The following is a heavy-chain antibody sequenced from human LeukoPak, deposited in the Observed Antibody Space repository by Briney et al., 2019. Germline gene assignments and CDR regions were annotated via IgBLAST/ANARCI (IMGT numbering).Heavy chain of an antibody. V-gene: IGHV4-34*01. CDR3: ARVNAAAGHPIYYYYGMDV. J-gene: IGHJ6*02. Sequence: PSETLSLTCAVYGGSFSGYYWSWIRQPPGKGLEWIGEINHSGSTNYNPSLKSRVTISVDTSKNQFSLKLSSVTAADTAVYYCARVNAAAGHPIYYYYGMDVWGQGTTVTVPS. D-gene: IGHD6-13*01. CDR2: INHSGST. CDR1: GGSFSGYY.